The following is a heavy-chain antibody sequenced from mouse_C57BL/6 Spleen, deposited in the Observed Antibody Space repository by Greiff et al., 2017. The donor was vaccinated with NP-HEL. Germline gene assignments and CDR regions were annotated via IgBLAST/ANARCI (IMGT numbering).Heavy chain of an antibody. Sequence: QVQLQQPGAELVRPGSSVKLSCKASGYTFTSYWMHWVKQRPIQGLEWIGNIDPSDSETHYNQKFKDKATLTVDKSSRPAYMQLSRLTSEDSAVYYWARGAGTAWFAYWGKGTLVTVSA. D-gene: IGHD4-1*01. CDR1: GYTFTSYW. V-gene: IGHV1-52*01. CDR2: IDPSDSET. J-gene: IGHJ3*01. CDR3: ARGAGTAWFAY.